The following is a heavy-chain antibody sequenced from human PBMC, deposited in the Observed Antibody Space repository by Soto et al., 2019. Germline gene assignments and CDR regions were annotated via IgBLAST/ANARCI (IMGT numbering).Heavy chain of an antibody. CDR3: ARAYSGYDDYYYYYMDV. V-gene: IGHV4-4*02. CDR1: SGSISSSNW. Sequence: QVQLQESGPGLVKPSGTLSLTCAVSSGSISSSNWWSWVRQPPGKGLEWIGEIYHSGSTNYNPSLKGRVTISVDKSKNQFSLKLSSVTAADTAVYYCARAYSGYDDYYYYYMDVWGKGTTVTVSS. J-gene: IGHJ6*03. CDR2: IYHSGST. D-gene: IGHD5-12*01.